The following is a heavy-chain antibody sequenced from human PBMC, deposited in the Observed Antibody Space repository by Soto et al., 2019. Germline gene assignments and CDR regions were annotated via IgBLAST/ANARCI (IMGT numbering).Heavy chain of an antibody. CDR1: GYTFTSYG. CDR2: INAYDGST. J-gene: IGHJ6*02. Sequence: ASVKVSCKASGYTFTSYGISWVRQAPGQGLEWMGWINAYDGSTNYAQNFQGRVTMTRDTSTSTAYMELRSLRSDDTAVYYCARGGCSGGSCYYYYGMDVWGQGTTVTVSS. CDR3: ARGGCSGGSCYYYYGMDV. V-gene: IGHV1-18*01. D-gene: IGHD2-15*01.